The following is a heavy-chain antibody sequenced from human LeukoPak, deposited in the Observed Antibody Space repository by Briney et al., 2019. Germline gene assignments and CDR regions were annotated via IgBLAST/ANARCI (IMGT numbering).Heavy chain of an antibody. CDR3: ARRVYCISTSCYHYYYYMDV. D-gene: IGHD2-2*01. CDR2: INPSDGTT. J-gene: IGHJ6*03. V-gene: IGHV1-46*03. CDR1: GYTFTTYY. Sequence: EASVKVSCKGSGYTFTTYYMHWVRQAPGQGLEWMGIINPSDGTTTYAQKFQGRVTMTRDTSTSTVYMVLSSLRSEDTAVYYCARRVYCISTSCYHYYYYMDVWGKGTTVTVSS.